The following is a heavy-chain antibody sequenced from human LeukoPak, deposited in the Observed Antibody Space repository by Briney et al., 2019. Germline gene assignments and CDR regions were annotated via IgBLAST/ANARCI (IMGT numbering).Heavy chain of an antibody. J-gene: IGHJ4*02. CDR3: ARSIAGGGASNFDY. CDR1: GGSLSGYY. Sequence: WEALSLTCAVYGGSLSGYYWSWIRQPPGKGLEWIGEINHSGSTNYNPSLKSRVTISVDTSKNQFSLKLSSVTAADTAVYYCARSIAGGGASNFDYWGQGTLVTVSS. V-gene: IGHV4-34*01. CDR2: INHSGST. D-gene: IGHD6-6*01.